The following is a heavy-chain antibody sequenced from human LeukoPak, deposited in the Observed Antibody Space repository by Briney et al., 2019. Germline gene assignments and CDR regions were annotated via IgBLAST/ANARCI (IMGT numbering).Heavy chain of an antibody. CDR3: ARRVADSWYFDY. D-gene: IGHD6-13*01. Sequence: GESLKISCRGSGYSFTTYWIGWVRQMPGKDLERMGIIYPGDSDTRYSPSFQGQVTISADKSISTAYLQWSSLKASDTAIYYCARRVADSWYFDYWGQGTLVTVSS. CDR2: IYPGDSDT. J-gene: IGHJ4*02. V-gene: IGHV5-51*01. CDR1: GYSFTTYW.